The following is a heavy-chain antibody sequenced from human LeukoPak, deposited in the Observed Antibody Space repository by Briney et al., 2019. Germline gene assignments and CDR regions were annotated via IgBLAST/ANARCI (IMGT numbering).Heavy chain of an antibody. J-gene: IGHJ4*02. D-gene: IGHD6-19*01. Sequence: PSETLSLTXTVSGGSISSYYWSWICQPPGKGLEWIGYVYYSGSTNYNPSLKSRVTISVDTSKNQFSLKLSSVTAADTAVYYCARYSSGWYAYYFDYWGQGTLVTVSS. CDR2: VYYSGST. V-gene: IGHV4-59*01. CDR3: ARYSSGWYAYYFDY. CDR1: GGSISSYY.